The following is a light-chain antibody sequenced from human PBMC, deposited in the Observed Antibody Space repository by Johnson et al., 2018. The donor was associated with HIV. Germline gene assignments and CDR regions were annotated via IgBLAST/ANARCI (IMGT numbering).Light chain of an antibody. J-gene: IGLJ1*01. Sequence: QSVLTQPPSVSAAPGQKVTISCSGSSPNIGNNYVSWYQQLPGTAPKLLIYDNNKRPSGIPDRFSGPKSGPSATLGITGLQTGDEADYYCGTWDSSLSYVFGTGTKVTVL. CDR3: GTWDSSLSYV. CDR2: DNN. CDR1: SPNIGNNY. V-gene: IGLV1-51*01.